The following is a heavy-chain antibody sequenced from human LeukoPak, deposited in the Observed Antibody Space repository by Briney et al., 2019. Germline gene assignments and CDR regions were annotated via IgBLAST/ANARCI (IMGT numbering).Heavy chain of an antibody. CDR2: INGYGSST. J-gene: IGHJ4*02. Sequence: GGSLRLSCAASGFTFVSYWMHWVRQAPGKGLVWVSRINGYGSSTYYADSVKGRFTISRDNSKNTLYLQMNSLRAEDTAVYYCAKDLLSNYYDSSGPSSFDYWGQGTLVTVSS. D-gene: IGHD3-22*01. V-gene: IGHV3-74*01. CDR1: GFTFVSYW. CDR3: AKDLLSNYYDSSGPSSFDY.